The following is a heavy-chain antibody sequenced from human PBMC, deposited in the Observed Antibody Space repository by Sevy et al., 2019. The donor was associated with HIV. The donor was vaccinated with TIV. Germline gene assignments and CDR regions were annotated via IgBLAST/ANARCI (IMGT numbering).Heavy chain of an antibody. CDR2: IYYSGST. D-gene: IGHD3-10*01. CDR3: ARVESCGELGNWVDP. J-gene: IGHJ5*02. CDR1: GGSISSYY. V-gene: IGHV4-59*13. Sequence: SETLSLTCTVSGGSISSYYWSWIRQPPGKGLEWIGFIYYSGSTNYNPSLKSRVTISVDTSKNKFSMKLSCVTAADTAVYYCARVESCGELGNWVDPWGQGTLVTVSS.